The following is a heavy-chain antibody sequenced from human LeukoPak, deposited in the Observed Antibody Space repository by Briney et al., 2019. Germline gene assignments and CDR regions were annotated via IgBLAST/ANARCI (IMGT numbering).Heavy chain of an antibody. CDR3: ARVGEGYDILTGYSGAFDI. CDR1: GYTFTGYY. V-gene: IGHV1-2*02. Sequence: ASVKVSCKASGYTFTGYYMHWVRQAPGQGLEWMGWINPNSGDTNYAQNFQGRVTMTRDTSISTAYMELSRLRSDDTAVYYCARVGEGYDILTGYSGAFDIWGQGTMVTVSS. J-gene: IGHJ3*02. CDR2: INPNSGDT. D-gene: IGHD3-9*01.